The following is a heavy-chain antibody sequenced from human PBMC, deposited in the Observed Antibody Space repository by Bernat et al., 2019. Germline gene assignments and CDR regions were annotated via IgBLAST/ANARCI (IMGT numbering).Heavy chain of an antibody. V-gene: IGHV3-48*01. CDR1: GITFSSYS. Sequence: EVQLVESGGGLVQPGGSLRLSCAAPGITFSSYSMNWVRQAPGTGLEWVSYSSSSSSTIYYADSVKGRFTISRENAKNSLYLQMNSPRAEATAVYYCARLDYTVLYGMDVWGQGTTVTRSS. J-gene: IGHJ6*02. CDR2: SSSSSSTI. CDR3: ARLDYTVLYGMDV. D-gene: IGHD4-11*01.